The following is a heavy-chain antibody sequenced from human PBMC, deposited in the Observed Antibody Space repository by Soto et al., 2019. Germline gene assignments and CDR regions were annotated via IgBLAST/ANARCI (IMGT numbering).Heavy chain of an antibody. D-gene: IGHD3-10*01. CDR1: GYTFTGYY. J-gene: IGHJ6*02. Sequence: QVQLVQSGAEVKKPGASVKVSCKASGYTFTGYYMHWVRQAPGQGLEWMGWINPNSGGTNYAQKFQGWVTMTRDTSISTAYMELSRLRSADTAVYYCARDDAPLWFGDYYYDGMDVWGQGTTVTVSS. CDR2: INPNSGGT. CDR3: ARDDAPLWFGDYYYDGMDV. V-gene: IGHV1-2*04.